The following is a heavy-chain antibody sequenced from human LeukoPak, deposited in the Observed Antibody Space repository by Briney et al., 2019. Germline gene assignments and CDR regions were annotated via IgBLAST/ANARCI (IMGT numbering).Heavy chain of an antibody. CDR1: GYTFTSYG. CDR2: ISAYNGNT. CDR3: ARVSWGFEDPDNDAFDI. D-gene: IGHD7-27*01. V-gene: IGHV1-18*01. Sequence: ASVKVSCKASGYTFTSYGISWVRQAPGQGLEWMGWISAYNGNTNYAQKLQGRVTMTTDTSTSTAYMELRSLRSDDTAVYYCARVSWGFEDPDNDAFDIWGQGTMVTVSS. J-gene: IGHJ3*02.